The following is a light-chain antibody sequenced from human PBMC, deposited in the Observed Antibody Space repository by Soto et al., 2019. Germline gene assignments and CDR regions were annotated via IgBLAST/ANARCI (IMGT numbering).Light chain of an antibody. V-gene: IGLV7-46*01. CDR3: LVSYSGVPV. Sequence: QAVVTQETSLTVSPGGTVTLTCGSSTGAVTSGHYPYWFQQKPGQAPRTLIXXTXNKXXXXXXXFSGSLLGGKAALTLSGXXXXXXXEYYCLVSYSGVPVFGGGTKLTVL. CDR2: XTX. CDR1: TGAVTSGHY. J-gene: IGLJ3*02.